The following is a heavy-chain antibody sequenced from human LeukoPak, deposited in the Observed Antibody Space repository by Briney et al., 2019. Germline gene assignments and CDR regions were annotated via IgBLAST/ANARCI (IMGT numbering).Heavy chain of an antibody. Sequence: SETLSLTCTVSGGSISSSSYYWGWIRQPPGKGLEWIGSIYYSGSTYYNPSLKSRVTISVDTSKNQFSLKLSSVTAADTAVYYCAREERLTMIIVVITGFDYWGQGTLVTVSS. D-gene: IGHD3-22*01. CDR1: GGSISSSSYY. CDR3: AREERLTMIIVVITGFDY. J-gene: IGHJ4*02. V-gene: IGHV4-39*07. CDR2: IYYSGST.